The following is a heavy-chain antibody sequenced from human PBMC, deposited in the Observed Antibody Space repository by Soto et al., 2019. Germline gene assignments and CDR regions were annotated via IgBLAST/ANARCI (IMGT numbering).Heavy chain of an antibody. CDR2: IYWDDDK. Sequence: QITLKESGPTLVKPTQTLTLTCTFSGFSLCTGRKGVGWIRQPPGKALEWLALIYWDDDKRYSPSLKSRLTITKDTSKNQVVLTMTNMDPVDTATYYCAHRTVISLSAYFDYWGQGTLVTVSS. CDR1: GFSLCTGRKG. CDR3: AHRTVISLSAYFDY. V-gene: IGHV2-5*02. J-gene: IGHJ4*02. D-gene: IGHD3-16*02.